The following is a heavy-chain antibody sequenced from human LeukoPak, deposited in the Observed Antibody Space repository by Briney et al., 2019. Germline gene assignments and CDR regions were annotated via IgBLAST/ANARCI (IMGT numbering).Heavy chain of an antibody. CDR3: ARGPVAALHFDY. J-gene: IGHJ4*02. CDR2: IRYDGSNK. Sequence: GGSLRLSCAAPGFTFSSYGMHWVRQAPGKGLEWVAFIRYDGSNKYYADSVKGRFTISRDNSKNTMYLQMNSLRAEDTAVYYCARGPVAALHFDYWGQGTLVTVSS. V-gene: IGHV3-30*02. D-gene: IGHD6-19*01. CDR1: GFTFSSYG.